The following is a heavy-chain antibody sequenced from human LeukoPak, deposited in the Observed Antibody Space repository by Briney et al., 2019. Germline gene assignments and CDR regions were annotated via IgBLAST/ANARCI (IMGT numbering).Heavy chain of an antibody. CDR1: GFTFSSYG. CDR3: ASLRITIFGVVTPPDV. J-gene: IGHJ6*04. CDR2: IRYDGSNK. D-gene: IGHD3-3*01. V-gene: IGHV3-30*02. Sequence: GGSLRLSCAASGFTFSSYGMHWVRQAPGKGLEWVAFIRYDGSNKYYADSVKGRFTISRDNSKNTLYLQMNSLRAEDTAVYYCASLRITIFGVVTPPDVWGKGTTVTVSS.